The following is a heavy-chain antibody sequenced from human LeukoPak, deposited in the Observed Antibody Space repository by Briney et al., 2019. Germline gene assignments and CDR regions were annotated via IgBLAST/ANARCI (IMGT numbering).Heavy chain of an antibody. CDR2: IKHDGIDT. D-gene: IGHD6-19*01. V-gene: IGHV3-7*04. CDR1: GFTVSSNY. J-gene: IGHJ4*02. CDR3: ARGRHSSGWYHDY. Sequence: AGGSLRLSCAASGFTVSSNYMTWVRQAPGKGLEWVANIKHDGIDTKYVDSVKGRFTISRDNAKNSLYLQMSSLRAEDTAIYYCARGRHSSGWYHDYWGQGALVTVSS.